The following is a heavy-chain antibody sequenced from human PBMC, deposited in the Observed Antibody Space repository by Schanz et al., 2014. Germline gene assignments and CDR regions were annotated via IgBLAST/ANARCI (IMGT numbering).Heavy chain of an antibody. Sequence: QVQLVESGGGVAQPGRSLRLSCAASGFTFSSYGMHWVRQAPGKGLEWLAVISYDGSDKFHADSVKGRFTISRDNSENTLYLQMNSLRAEDTAVYYCATVSYDFWSGKDYYSFHMDVWGKGTTVTVSS. CDR2: ISYDGSDK. V-gene: IGHV3-30*03. CDR1: GFTFSSYG. CDR3: ATVSYDFWSGKDYYSFHMDV. D-gene: IGHD3-3*01. J-gene: IGHJ6*03.